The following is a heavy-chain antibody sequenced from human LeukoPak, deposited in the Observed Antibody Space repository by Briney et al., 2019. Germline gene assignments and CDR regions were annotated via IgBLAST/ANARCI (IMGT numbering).Heavy chain of an antibody. J-gene: IGHJ6*04. CDR1: GFTFSDYY. V-gene: IGHV3-11*04. D-gene: IGHD3-10*02. CDR2: ISISGRTM. Sequence: GGSLRLSCAASGFTFSDYYMSWIRQAPGKGLEWVSYISISGRTMYYADSVKGRFTISRDNAKNSLYLQMNSLRAEDTAVYYCAELGITMIGGVWGKGTTVTISS. CDR3: AELGITMIGGV.